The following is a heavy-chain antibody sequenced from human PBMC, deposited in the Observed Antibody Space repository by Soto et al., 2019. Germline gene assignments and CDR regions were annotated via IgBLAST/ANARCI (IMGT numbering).Heavy chain of an antibody. CDR2: IDPSDSYT. V-gene: IGHV5-10-1*01. CDR1: GYSFTSYW. D-gene: IGHD3-22*01. J-gene: IGHJ3*02. Sequence: GESLKISCKGSGYSFTSYWISWVRQMPGQGLAWMGRIDPSDSYTNYSPSFQGHVTISADKSISTAYLQWSSLKASDTAMYYCARHFAGYDSSGYSSDAFNIWGQGTMVTVSS. CDR3: ARHFAGYDSSGYSSDAFNI.